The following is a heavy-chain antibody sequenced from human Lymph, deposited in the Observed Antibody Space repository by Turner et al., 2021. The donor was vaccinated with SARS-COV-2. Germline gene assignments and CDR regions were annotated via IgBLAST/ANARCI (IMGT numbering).Heavy chain of an antibody. CDR2: ISYDGLNK. V-gene: IGHV3-30-3*01. CDR1: GFTFSSSA. CDR3: ARDCEQLVQFDYYGMDV. Sequence: QVQLVESGGGVVQPGRSLRLPCAASGFTFSSSAMYWVRQAPGKGLEWVAVISYDGLNKYYADAVKGRLTISRDNSKNTLYLQMNSLRAEDTAVYYCARDCEQLVQFDYYGMDVWGQGTTVTVSS. J-gene: IGHJ6*02. D-gene: IGHD6-6*01.